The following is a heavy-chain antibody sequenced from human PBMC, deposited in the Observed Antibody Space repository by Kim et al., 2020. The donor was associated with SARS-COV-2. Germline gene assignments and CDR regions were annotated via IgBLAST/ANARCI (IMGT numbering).Heavy chain of an antibody. J-gene: IGHJ6*02. D-gene: IGHD3-10*01. V-gene: IGHV3-30*01. Sequence: KGRFTIARDNSKNPLYRQMNSLRAEDTAVYYCARGEVRGVKYYYYGMDVWGQGTTVTVSS. CDR3: ARGEVRGVKYYYYGMDV.